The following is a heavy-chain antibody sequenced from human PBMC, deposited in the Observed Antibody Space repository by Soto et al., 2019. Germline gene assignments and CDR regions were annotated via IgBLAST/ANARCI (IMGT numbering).Heavy chain of an antibody. CDR1: GGSISSGGYS. D-gene: IGHD3-22*01. CDR2: IYHSGIT. V-gene: IGHV4-30-2*01. J-gene: IGHJ3*02. Sequence: SETLSLTCAVSGGSISSGGYSWSWIRQPPGKGLEWIGYIYHSGITYYNPSLKSRVTISVDRSKNQFSLKLSSVTAADTAVYYCARFYRYYYDSSGYNRFDAFDIWGQGTMVTVS. CDR3: ARFYRYYYDSSGYNRFDAFDI.